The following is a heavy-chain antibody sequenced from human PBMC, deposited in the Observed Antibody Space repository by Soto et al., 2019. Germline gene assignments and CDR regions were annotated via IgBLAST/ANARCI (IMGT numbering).Heavy chain of an antibody. J-gene: IGHJ3*02. CDR2: VYISGST. CDR3: ARGGREGFDI. CDR1: GGSISTYY. V-gene: IGHV4-4*07. Sequence: SETLSLTCTVSGGSISTYYWNWIRQSAGKGLEWIGRVYISGSTNYHPSLKSRVAMSVDTSNNQFSLKVTSVTAADTAVYYCARGGREGFDIWGQGTMVTVSS.